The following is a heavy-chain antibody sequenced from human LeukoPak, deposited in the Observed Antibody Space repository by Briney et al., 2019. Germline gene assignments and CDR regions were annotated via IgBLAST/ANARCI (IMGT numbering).Heavy chain of an antibody. CDR3: TRGGAVVRGVMRGWFDP. CDR2: MNPNSGDT. V-gene: IGHV1-2*02. CDR1: GYTFTGYC. J-gene: IGHJ5*02. D-gene: IGHD3-10*01. Sequence: ASVKVSCKASGYTFTGYCIHWVRQAPGQGPEWMGWMNPNSGDTSYAQKFQGRVTMTRDTSISTAYVELTGVTSDDTAVYYCTRGGAVVRGVMRGWFDPWGQGTLVTVSS.